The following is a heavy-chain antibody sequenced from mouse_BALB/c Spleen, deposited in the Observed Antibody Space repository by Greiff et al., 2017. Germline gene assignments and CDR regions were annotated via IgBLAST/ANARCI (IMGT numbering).Heavy chain of an antibody. J-gene: IGHJ1*01. D-gene: IGHD1-1*01. CDR2: INPSNGGT. CDR1: GFTFTSYY. CDR3: TRDYGSSSYWYFDV. Sequence: QVQLQQPGAELVKPGASVKLSCKASGFTFTSYYMYWVKQRPGQGLEWIGGINPSNGGTNFNEKFKSKATLTVDKSSSTAYMQLSSLTSEDSAVYYCTRDYGSSSYWYFDVWGAGTTVTVSS. V-gene: IGHV1S81*02.